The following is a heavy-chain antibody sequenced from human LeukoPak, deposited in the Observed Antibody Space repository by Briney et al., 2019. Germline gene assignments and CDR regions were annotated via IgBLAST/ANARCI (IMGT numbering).Heavy chain of an antibody. V-gene: IGHV3-73*01. D-gene: IGHD6-19*01. CDR1: RLTFNGSA. CDR3: ANQWLGAQYYFDY. CDR2: IRSKANSYAT. Sequence: PGVTLKLPCAASRLTFNGSAMHWVRQASGKGLEWVGRIRSKANSYATAYAASVKGRFTISRDDSKNTAYLQMNSLRAEDTAIYYCANQWLGAQYYFDYWGQGTLVTVSS. J-gene: IGHJ4*02.